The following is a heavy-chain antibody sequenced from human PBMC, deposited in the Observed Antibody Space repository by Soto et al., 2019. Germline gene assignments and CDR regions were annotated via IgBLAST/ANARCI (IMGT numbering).Heavy chain of an antibody. CDR1: GLTFNSYA. V-gene: IGHV3-23*01. D-gene: IGHD3-22*01. Sequence: GGSLRLSCAASGLTFNSYAMRWVRQAPGKGLEWVSGISDSGGSTYYADPVKGRFTISRDNSKNTLYLQMNSLRAEDTAVYYCAKGLTYYYDSSGQKGAFDIWGQGTMITVSS. CDR3: AKGLTYYYDSSGQKGAFDI. CDR2: ISDSGGST. J-gene: IGHJ3*02.